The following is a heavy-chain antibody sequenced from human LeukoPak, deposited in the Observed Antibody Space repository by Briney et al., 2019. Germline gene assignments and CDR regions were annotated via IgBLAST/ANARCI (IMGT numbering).Heavy chain of an antibody. D-gene: IGHD2-8*01. V-gene: IGHV3-73*01. Sequence: PGGSLRLSCAASGFTFSGSAMHWVRQASGKGLEWVGRIRSKANSYATAYAASVKGRFTISRDDSKNTAYLQMNSLKTEDTAVYYCAKGGDDCTNGVCLVAPSTFWKLNYFDYWGQGTLVTVSS. CDR2: IRSKANSYAT. J-gene: IGHJ4*02. CDR3: AKGGDDCTNGVCLVAPSTFWKLNYFDY. CDR1: GFTFSGSA.